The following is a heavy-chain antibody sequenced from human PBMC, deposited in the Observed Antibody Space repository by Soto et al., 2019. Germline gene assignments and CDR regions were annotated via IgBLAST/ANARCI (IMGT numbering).Heavy chain of an antibody. CDR2: ISAYNGNT. J-gene: IGHJ6*02. Sequence: GASVKVSCKASGGTFSSYVITWVRQAPGQGLEWMGCISAYNGNTKYTENFQGRVTMTTDTSTSTVYMELKSLRSDDTAVYYCARWGPAAPNYYYYGMDVWGQGTTVTVSS. V-gene: IGHV1-18*01. CDR1: GGTFSSYV. CDR3: ARWGPAAPNYYYYGMDV. D-gene: IGHD2-2*01.